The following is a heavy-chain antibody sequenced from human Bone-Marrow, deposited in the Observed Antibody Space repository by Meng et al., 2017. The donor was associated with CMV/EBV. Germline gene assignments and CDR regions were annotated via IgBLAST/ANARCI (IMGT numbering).Heavy chain of an antibody. V-gene: IGHV1-69*06. CDR2: IIPIFGTA. Sequence: SGGTFSSYAISWVRQAPGQGLEWMGGIIPIFGTANYAQKFQGSVTITADKSTSTAYMELSSLRSEDTAVYYCARALGWNYYYWFDPWGQGTLVTVSS. CDR1: GGTFSSYA. D-gene: IGHD1-7*01. J-gene: IGHJ5*02. CDR3: ARALGWNYYYWFDP.